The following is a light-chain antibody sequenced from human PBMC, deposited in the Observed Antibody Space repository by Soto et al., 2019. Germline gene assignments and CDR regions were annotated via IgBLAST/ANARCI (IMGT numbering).Light chain of an antibody. CDR3: QQYNNWPFT. CDR1: QNIYSN. V-gene: IGKV3-15*01. J-gene: IGKJ5*01. CDR2: GAS. Sequence: IVMTQSPATLSVSPGERATFSCRASQNIYSNIAWYQQRPGQAPRLLIYGASTRATGIPARFSGSGSGTEFTLTISSLQSEDFAVYYCQQYNNWPFTFGQGTRLEI.